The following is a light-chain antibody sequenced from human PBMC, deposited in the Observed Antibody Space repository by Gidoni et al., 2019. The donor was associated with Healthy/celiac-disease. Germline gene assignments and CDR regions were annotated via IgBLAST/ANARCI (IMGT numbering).Light chain of an antibody. CDR1: QDISNY. V-gene: IGKV1-33*01. J-gene: IGKJ4*01. Sequence: DIQMTQSPFSLSASVGDRVTMTCQASQDISNYLNWYQKKPGKAPKLLIYDASNVETGVPSRFSGSGSGTDFTFTISSLQPEDIATYYCQQDDNLPPTFGGGTKVEIK. CDR2: DAS. CDR3: QQDDNLPPT.